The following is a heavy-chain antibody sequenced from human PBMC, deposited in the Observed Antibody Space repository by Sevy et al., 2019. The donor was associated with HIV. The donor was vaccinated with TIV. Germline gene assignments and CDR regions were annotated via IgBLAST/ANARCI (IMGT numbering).Heavy chain of an antibody. CDR2: IQFDGSSR. D-gene: IGHD2-8*02. V-gene: IGHV3-30*02. J-gene: IGHJ4*02. Sequence: GGCLRLSCAASGFTFSYSGMHWVRQAPGKGLEWVTFIQFDGSSRYYAESVKGRFTILRDNTKNTLYLQMNSLRRDDTAVYYCAKNTAAVGVGGFDYWGQGALVTVSS. CDR3: AKNTAAVGVGGFDY. CDR1: GFTFSYSG.